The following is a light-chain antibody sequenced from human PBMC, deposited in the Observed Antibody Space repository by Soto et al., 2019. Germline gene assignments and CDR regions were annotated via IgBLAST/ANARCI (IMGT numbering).Light chain of an antibody. CDR3: QQRSPWPT. CDR2: DAS. Sequence: EMVLTQSPATLSLSPGERATLSCRASQTVYNYLVWYQQKPGQPPRLLIDDASVRPTGVPASFSGRGSGTAFTPTITTLASDDFALYYCQQRSPWPTFGQGTRLEIK. J-gene: IGKJ5*01. CDR1: QTVYNY. V-gene: IGKV3-11*01.